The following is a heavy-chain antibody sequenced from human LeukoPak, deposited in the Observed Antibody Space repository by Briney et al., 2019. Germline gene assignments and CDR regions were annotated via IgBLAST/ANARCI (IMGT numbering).Heavy chain of an antibody. CDR1: GGSISSYY. V-gene: IGHV4-59*01. CDR2: IYYSGST. Sequence: SETLSLTCIVSGGSISSYYWSWIRQPPGTGLEWIGYIYYSGSTNYNPSLKSRATISVDTSKNQFSLKLSSVTAADTAVYYCAKAHRAYQLLLSYFDYWGQGTLVTVSS. J-gene: IGHJ4*02. CDR3: AKAHRAYQLLLSYFDY. D-gene: IGHD2-2*01.